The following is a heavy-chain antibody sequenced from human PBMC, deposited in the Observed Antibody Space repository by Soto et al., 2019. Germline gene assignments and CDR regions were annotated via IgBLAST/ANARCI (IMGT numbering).Heavy chain of an antibody. D-gene: IGHD5-18*01. CDR2: VHRSGTT. V-gene: IGHV4-4*02. Sequence: KASETLALTCAASSGSIRTDYWWSWVRQPPGKGLEWIWEVHRSGTTTHNPSLKSRLSVSVDTTENQCSLKLTSVTAADTATYYCATGGGWMQNSKLRGLYFDYWGEGALVTVSS. CDR3: ATGGGWMQNSKLRGLYFDY. J-gene: IGHJ4*02. CDR1: SGSIRTDYW.